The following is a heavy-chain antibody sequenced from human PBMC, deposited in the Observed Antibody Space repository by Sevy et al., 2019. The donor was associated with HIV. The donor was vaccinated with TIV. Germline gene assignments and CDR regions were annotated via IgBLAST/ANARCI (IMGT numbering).Heavy chain of an antibody. V-gene: IGHV4-59*02. CDR1: GVSVSPYY. CDR2: SGST. D-gene: IGHD1-1*01. CDR3: ARGGPNQQQLDYFDH. Sequence: SETLSLTCTVSGVSVSPYYWAWIRQPPGKGLECVAFSGSTNYNPSLKSRATTSVDTSKNQVSLKLSSVTAADTAIYYCARGGPNQQQLDYFDHWGQGTLVTVSS. J-gene: IGHJ4*02.